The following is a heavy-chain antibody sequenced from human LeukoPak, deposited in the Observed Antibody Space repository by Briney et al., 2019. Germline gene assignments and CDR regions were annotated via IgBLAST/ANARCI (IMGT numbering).Heavy chain of an antibody. V-gene: IGHV1-58*02. CDR1: GFTFTSSA. Sequence: SVKVSCKASGFTFTSSAMQWVRQARGQRLEWIGWIVVGSGNTNYAQKFQERVTITRDMSTSTAYMELSSLRSEDTAVYYCAVVETYYYESSGYLYWGQGTLVTVSS. J-gene: IGHJ4*02. CDR3: AVVETYYYESSGYLY. D-gene: IGHD3-22*01. CDR2: IVVGSGNT.